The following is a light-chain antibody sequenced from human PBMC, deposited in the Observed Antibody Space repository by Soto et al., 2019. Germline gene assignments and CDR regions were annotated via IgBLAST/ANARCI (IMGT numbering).Light chain of an antibody. V-gene: IGLV1-40*01. CDR1: SSNIGAGYD. CDR2: GNS. Sequence: QPVLTQPRSVSGAPGQRVTISCTGSSSNIGAGYDVRWYQQLPGTAPKLLIYGNSNRPSGVPDRFSGSKSGTSASLAITGLQAEDEADYYCQSYDSSLSGYVFGGGTKLTV. CDR3: QSYDSSLSGYV. J-gene: IGLJ3*02.